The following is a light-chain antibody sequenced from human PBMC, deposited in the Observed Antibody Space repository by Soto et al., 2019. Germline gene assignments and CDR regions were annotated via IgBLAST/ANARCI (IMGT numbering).Light chain of an antibody. V-gene: IGLV1-40*01. Sequence: QSVLTQPPSVSGAPGQRVTIYCSGSSSNIGAGYDVHWYQQLPGKAPKLLIYGNNNRPSGVPDRFSGAKSGTSASLAIAGLQTEDEADYYCHSYDSSLSVFGTGTKLHRP. J-gene: IGLJ1*01. CDR2: GNN. CDR3: HSYDSSLSV. CDR1: SSNIGAGYD.